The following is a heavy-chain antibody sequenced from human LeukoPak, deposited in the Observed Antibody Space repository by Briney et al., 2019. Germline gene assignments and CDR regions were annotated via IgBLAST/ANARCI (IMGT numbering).Heavy chain of an antibody. CDR2: INHSGST. V-gene: IGHV4-34*01. J-gene: IGHJ3*02. Sequence: SGTLSLTCAVYGGSFSGYFWSWIRQPPGKGLEWIGEINHSGSTNYNPSLKSRVTLSVDTSKNQFSLKLSSVTAADTAVYYCARDPVDTAMVWYAFDIWGQGTMVTVSS. D-gene: IGHD5-18*01. CDR3: ARDPVDTAMVWYAFDI. CDR1: GGSFSGYF.